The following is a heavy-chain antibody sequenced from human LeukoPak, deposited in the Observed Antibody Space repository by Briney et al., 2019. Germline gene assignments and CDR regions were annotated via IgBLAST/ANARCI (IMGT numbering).Heavy chain of an antibody. Sequence: PGGSLRLSCAASGFTFSSYAMSWVRQAPGKGLEWVAVISYDGSNKYYADSVKGRFTISRDNAKNTLYLQMNSLRAEDTAVYYCARVGADFWSGYLDYWGQGTLVTVSS. CDR2: ISYDGSNK. CDR1: GFTFSSYA. J-gene: IGHJ4*02. CDR3: ARVGADFWSGYLDY. D-gene: IGHD3-3*01. V-gene: IGHV3-30-3*01.